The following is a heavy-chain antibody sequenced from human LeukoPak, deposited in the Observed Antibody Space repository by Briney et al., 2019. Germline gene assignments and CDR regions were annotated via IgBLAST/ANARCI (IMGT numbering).Heavy chain of an antibody. D-gene: IGHD3-10*01. CDR3: VRDFSGTYDY. V-gene: IGHV1-2*06. CDR1: GYTFSDFTDYH. CDR2: LDPKIGDT. J-gene: IGHJ4*02. Sequence: ASVKVSCKASGYTFSDFTDYHLHWVRQAPGHGLEWVGRLDPKIGDTYYAQKFQGRVTITGDTSINTAYMELSSLRSDVTAMYYCVRDFSGTYDYWGQGTLVTVSS.